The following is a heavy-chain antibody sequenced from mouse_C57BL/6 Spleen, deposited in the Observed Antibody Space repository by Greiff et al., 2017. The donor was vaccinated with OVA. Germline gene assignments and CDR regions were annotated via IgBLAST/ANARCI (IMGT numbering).Heavy chain of an antibody. V-gene: IGHV1-15*01. CDR2: IDPETGGT. CDR3: TRRALLLRVPFDV. Sequence: QVQLQQSGAELVRPGASVTLSCKASGYTFTDYEMPWVKQTPVHGLEWIGAIDPETGGTAYNQKFKGKAILTADKSSSTAYMELRSLTSEDSAVYYCTRRALLLRVPFDVWGTGTTVTVSS. J-gene: IGHJ1*03. CDR1: GYTFTDYE. D-gene: IGHD1-1*01.